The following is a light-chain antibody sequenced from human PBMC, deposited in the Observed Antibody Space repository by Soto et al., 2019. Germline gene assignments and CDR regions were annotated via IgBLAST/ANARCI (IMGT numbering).Light chain of an antibody. J-gene: IGLJ1*01. V-gene: IGLV2-14*01. Sequence: QSALTQPASVSGSPGKSITISCTGTSSDVGGYNYVSWYQQHPGKAPKLMIYDVSNRPSGVSNRFSGSKSGNTASLTISGLHAEDEADYYCSSYTSSSTLLFGTGTKVTVL. CDR2: DVS. CDR3: SSYTSSSTLL. CDR1: SSDVGGYNY.